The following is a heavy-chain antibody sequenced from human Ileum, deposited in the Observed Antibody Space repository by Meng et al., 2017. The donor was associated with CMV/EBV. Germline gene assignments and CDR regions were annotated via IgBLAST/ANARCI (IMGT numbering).Heavy chain of an antibody. J-gene: IGHJ4*02. V-gene: IGHV4-4*07. Sequence: QVAGQAAGPGRVKPSETLSLARPVSGGSMGIHYWSWSRQPPGKGLGWIGRIYTSGSSNYNSSPKSRVTMSVDTSKNQFPMILNSVTAADTAVYYCAREGPTDWGRALDYWGQGTLVTVSS. CDR2: IYTSGSS. CDR3: AREGPTDWGRALDY. D-gene: IGHD7-27*01. CDR1: GGSMGIHY.